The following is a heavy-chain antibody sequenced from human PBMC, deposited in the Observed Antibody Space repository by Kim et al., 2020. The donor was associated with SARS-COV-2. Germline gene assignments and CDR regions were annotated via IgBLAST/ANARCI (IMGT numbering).Heavy chain of an antibody. J-gene: IGHJ4*02. CDR3: ARRGRYSGYDD. D-gene: IGHD5-12*01. Sequence: TNYNPSLKRRVTISVDTSKNQFSLKLSSVTAADTAVYYCARRGRYSGYDDWGQGTLVTVSS. V-gene: IGHV4-59*08. CDR2: T.